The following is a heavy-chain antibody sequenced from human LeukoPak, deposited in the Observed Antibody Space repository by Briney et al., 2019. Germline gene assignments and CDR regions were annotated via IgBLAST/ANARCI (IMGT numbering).Heavy chain of an antibody. CDR2: IIPMFGTA. CDR1: GCTFSSYA. CDR3: ARDPPGTPDSSSSYG. D-gene: IGHD6-6*01. Sequence: GASVKVSCKASGCTFSSYAFSWVRQAPGQGLEWMGGIIPMFGTANYAQKFQGRVTITADKSTSTAYMELSSLRSEETAVYYCARDPPGTPDSSSSYGWGQGTLVTVSS. J-gene: IGHJ4*02. V-gene: IGHV1-69*06.